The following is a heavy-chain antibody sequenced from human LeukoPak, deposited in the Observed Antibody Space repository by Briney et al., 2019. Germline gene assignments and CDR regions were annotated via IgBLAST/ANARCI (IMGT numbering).Heavy chain of an antibody. J-gene: IGHJ6*03. D-gene: IGHD2-2*01. V-gene: IGHV4-4*02. CDR2: IYHSGST. CDR1: GGSISTTNW. CDR3: ARDGRTYCSSTSCFTTYMDV. Sequence: SETLSLTCAVSGGSISTTNWWSWVRQPPGKGLEWIGEIYHSGSTNYNPSLKSRVTISVDKSKNQFSLKLSSVTAADTAVYYCARDGRTYCSSTSCFTTYMDVWGKGTTVTVSS.